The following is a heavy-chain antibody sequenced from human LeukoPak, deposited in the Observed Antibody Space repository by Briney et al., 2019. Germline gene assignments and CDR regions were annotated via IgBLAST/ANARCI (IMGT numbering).Heavy chain of an antibody. V-gene: IGHV3-72*01. CDR1: GFTFSDHY. CDR2: ASNKGNSYTT. J-gene: IGHJ4*02. Sequence: GESLRLSCAASGFTFSDHYMDWVRQAPGKGLEWVGRASNKGNSYTTECAASVKGRFTISRDDSKSSLYLQMNSLKTEDTAVYYCAAYDYWGQGTPVTVSS. CDR3: AAYDY.